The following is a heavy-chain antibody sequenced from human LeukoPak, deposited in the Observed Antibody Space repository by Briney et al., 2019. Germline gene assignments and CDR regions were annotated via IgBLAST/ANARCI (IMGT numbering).Heavy chain of an antibody. D-gene: IGHD5-12*01. J-gene: IGHJ4*02. V-gene: IGHV4-39*01. CDR2: IFYRGST. Sequence: SETLSLTCSVSGDSINDTNYYWGWIRQPPGKGLEWIANIFYRGSTYYNPSLKSRATISVDTSKNQFSLNLTSLTATDTAVYYCVRVATILGVLKWGQGTLVTVSS. CDR3: VRVATILGVLK. CDR1: GDSINDTNYY.